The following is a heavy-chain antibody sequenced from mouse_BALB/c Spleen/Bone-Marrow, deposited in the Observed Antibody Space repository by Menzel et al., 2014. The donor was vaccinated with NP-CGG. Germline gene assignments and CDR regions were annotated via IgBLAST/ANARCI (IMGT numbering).Heavy chain of an antibody. J-gene: IGHJ2*01. D-gene: IGHD1-1*01. CDR2: INSGSSTI. V-gene: IGHV5-17*02. CDR1: GFTFSSFG. CDR3: ARRYYGSSFSYFDY. Sequence: EVHLVESGGGLVQPGGSRKLSCAASGFTFSSFGMHWVRQAPEKGLEWVAYINSGSSTIYYADTVKGRFTISRDNPKNTLFLQMTSLRSEDTAMYYCARRYYGSSFSYFDYWGQGTTLTVSS.